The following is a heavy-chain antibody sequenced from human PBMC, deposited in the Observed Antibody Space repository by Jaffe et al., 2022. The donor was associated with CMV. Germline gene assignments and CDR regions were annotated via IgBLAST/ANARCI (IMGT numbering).Heavy chain of an antibody. Sequence: QVQLVQSGAEVKKPGASVKVSCKASGYTFTSYGISWVRQAPGQGLEWMGWISAYNGNTNYAQKLQGRVTMTTDTSTSTAYMELRSLRSDDTAVYYCARDLIRTKYYYDSSGYYFFYWGQGTLVTVSS. CDR2: ISAYNGNT. CDR3: ARDLIRTKYYYDSSGYYFFY. V-gene: IGHV1-18*01. J-gene: IGHJ4*02. CDR1: GYTFTSYG. D-gene: IGHD3-22*01.